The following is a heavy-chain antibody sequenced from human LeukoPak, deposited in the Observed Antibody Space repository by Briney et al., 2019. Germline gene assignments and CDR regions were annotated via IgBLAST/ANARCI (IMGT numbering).Heavy chain of an antibody. Sequence: GGSLRLSCAASGFAFSSYWMHWVRQAPGKGLVWVSRNGTTTNYADSVKGRFTISRDNAKNTLYLQVNSLRAEDTAVYYCGRDLMSGYWGQGTLVTVSS. CDR2: NGTTT. V-gene: IGHV3-74*01. CDR1: GFAFSSYW. D-gene: IGHD3-3*01. J-gene: IGHJ4*02. CDR3: GRDLMSGY.